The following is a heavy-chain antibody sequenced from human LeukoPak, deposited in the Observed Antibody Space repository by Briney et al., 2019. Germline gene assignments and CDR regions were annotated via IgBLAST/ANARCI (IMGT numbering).Heavy chain of an antibody. D-gene: IGHD4-23*01. V-gene: IGHV1-46*01. CDR1: GYTFTSHQ. Sequence: ASVKVSCKASGYTFTSHQMHWVRQAPGEGLEWVGIINPSGGSTTSAQKFQGRVIMTRDMSTTTDYMELSSLRSEDTAVYYCARDNSIGGRGWWFDPWGQGTLVTVSS. CDR3: ARDNSIGGRGWWFDP. J-gene: IGHJ5*02. CDR2: INPSGGST.